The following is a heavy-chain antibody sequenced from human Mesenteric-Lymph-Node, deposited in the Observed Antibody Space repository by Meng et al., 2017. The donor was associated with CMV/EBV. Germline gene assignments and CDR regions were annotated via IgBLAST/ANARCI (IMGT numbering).Heavy chain of an antibody. J-gene: IGHJ4*02. V-gene: IGHV3-23*01. CDR2: ISESGNT. CDR3: AKDRPVVSYYFDY. D-gene: IGHD2-2*01. Sequence: CAASGFPFSAYVMSWVRQAPGKGLEWVSSISESGNTYYADSVKGRFTISRDTSKNTLYLQMSSLRAEDTALYYCAKDRPVVSYYFDYWGQGTLVTVSS. CDR1: GFPFSAYV.